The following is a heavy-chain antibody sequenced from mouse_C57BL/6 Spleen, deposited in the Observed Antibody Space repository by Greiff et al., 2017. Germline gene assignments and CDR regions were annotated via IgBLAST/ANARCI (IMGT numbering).Heavy chain of an antibody. V-gene: IGHV1-78*01. Sequence: QVQLQQSDAELVKPGASVKISCKASGYTFTDHTIHWMKQRPEQGLEWIGYIYPRDGSTKYNEKFKGKATLTADKSSSTAYMQLNSLTSEDSAVYFWARAPYYDYCNRYFDVWGTGTTVTVSS. CDR1: GYTFTDHT. CDR2: IYPRDGST. CDR3: ARAPYYDYCNRYFDV. D-gene: IGHD2-4*01. J-gene: IGHJ1*03.